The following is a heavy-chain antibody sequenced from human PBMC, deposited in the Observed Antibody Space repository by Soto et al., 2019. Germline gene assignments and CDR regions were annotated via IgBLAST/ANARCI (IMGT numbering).Heavy chain of an antibody. CDR3: AKIGEYSSGWYEGRDY. Sequence: GGSLRLSCAASGFTFSSYAMSWVRQAPGKGLEWVSAISGSGGSTYYADSVKGRFTISRDNSKNTLYLQMNSLRAEDTAVYYCAKIGEYSSGWYEGRDYWGQGTLVTVSS. CDR2: ISGSGGST. J-gene: IGHJ4*02. CDR1: GFTFSSYA. D-gene: IGHD6-19*01. V-gene: IGHV3-23*01.